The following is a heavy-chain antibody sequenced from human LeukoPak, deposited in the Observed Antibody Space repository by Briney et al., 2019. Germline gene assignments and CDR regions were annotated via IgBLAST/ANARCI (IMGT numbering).Heavy chain of an antibody. J-gene: IGHJ4*02. V-gene: IGHV3-49*04. Sequence: GGSLRLSCAASGFTFSSYSMNWVRQAPGKGLEWVGFIRSKVYGGTTEYAASVKGRFSISRDDSKSIAYLQMNSLKTEDTAVYYCTGSYGYGPYVYWGQGTLVTVSS. CDR3: TGSYGYGPYVY. D-gene: IGHD5-18*01. CDR1: GFTFSSYS. CDR2: IRSKVYGGTT.